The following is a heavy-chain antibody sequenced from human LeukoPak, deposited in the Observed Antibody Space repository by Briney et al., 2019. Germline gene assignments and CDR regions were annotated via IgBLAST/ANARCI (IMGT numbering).Heavy chain of an antibody. V-gene: IGHV4-39*07. CDR1: GGSISSSSFY. Sequence: SETLSLTCSVSGGSISSSSFYWGWIRQPPGRGLEWIGSMYYSGNTYYNPSLKSRVIISLDTSKNQLSLKLSSVTAADTAVYYCAREPAGGYYYYYYMDVWGKGTTVTVSS. CDR2: MYYSGNT. D-gene: IGHD2-2*01. J-gene: IGHJ6*03. CDR3: AREPAGGYYYYYYMDV.